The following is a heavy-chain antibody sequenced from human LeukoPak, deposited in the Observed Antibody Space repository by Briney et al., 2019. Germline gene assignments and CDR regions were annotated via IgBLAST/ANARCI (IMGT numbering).Heavy chain of an antibody. J-gene: IGHJ4*02. D-gene: IGHD3-22*01. CDR2: ISSSSLYI. CDR3: ARGLAYNYDSSAYFLDY. Sequence: GGSLRLSCAASGFTFSSYSMNWVRQAPGKGLEWVSSISSSSLYIYYADSVKGRFTISRDNSKNTLYLQMNSLRAEDTAVYYCARGLAYNYDSSAYFLDYWGQGTLVTVSS. CDR1: GFTFSSYS. V-gene: IGHV3-21*01.